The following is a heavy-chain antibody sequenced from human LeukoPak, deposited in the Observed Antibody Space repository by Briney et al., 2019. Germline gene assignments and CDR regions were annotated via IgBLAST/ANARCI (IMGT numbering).Heavy chain of an antibody. CDR1: GFTFNSYC. Sequence: PGRSLRLSCAASGFTFNSYCMHWVRHAPGKGLGWVSRINTVGTSISYADSVKGRFTISRDNAKNTVYLQMNSLRAEDTAVYYWARESSSGWYYFDYWGQGTLVTVSS. J-gene: IGHJ4*02. CDR2: INTVGTSI. CDR3: ARESSSGWYYFDY. D-gene: IGHD6-13*01. V-gene: IGHV3-74*01.